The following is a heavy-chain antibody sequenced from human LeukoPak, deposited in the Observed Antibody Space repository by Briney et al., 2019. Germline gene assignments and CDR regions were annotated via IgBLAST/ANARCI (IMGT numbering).Heavy chain of an antibody. CDR1: GGTFSSYT. D-gene: IGHD3-10*01. CDR2: IIPILGIA. CDR3: ARGGYGSGSFYYYYGMDV. J-gene: IGHJ6*02. V-gene: IGHV1-69*02. Sequence: SVKVSCKASGGTFSSYTTSWVRQAPGQGLEWMGRIIPILGIANYAQKFQGRVTITADKSTSTAYMELSSLRSEDTAVYYCARGGYGSGSFYYYYGMDVWGQGTTVTVSS.